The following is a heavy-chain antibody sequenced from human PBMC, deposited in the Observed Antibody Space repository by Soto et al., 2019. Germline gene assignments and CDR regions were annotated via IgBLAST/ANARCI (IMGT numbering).Heavy chain of an antibody. J-gene: IGHJ4*02. Sequence: QVQLVQSGAEVKKPGSSVKVSCKASGGTFSSYAISWVRQAPGQGLEWMGGIIPIFGTANYAQKFQGRVTITADVSTSTAYRELSSLRSEDTAVYYCARSNGIYSGGSNYFDYWGQGTLVTVSS. D-gene: IGHD2-15*01. CDR1: GGTFSSYA. V-gene: IGHV1-69*12. CDR2: IIPIFGTA. CDR3: ARSNGIYSGGSNYFDY.